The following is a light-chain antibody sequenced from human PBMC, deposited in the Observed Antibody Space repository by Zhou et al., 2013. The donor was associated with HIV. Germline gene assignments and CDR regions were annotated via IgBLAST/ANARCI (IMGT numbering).Light chain of an antibody. V-gene: IGKV2-28*01. CDR2: LAS. J-gene: IGKJ1*01. CDR1: QSLLKSNGYNY. CDR3: MQGLEDLRT. Sequence: DIAMTQSPLSLPVTPGEPASISCRSSQSLLKSNGYNYLDWYVQKPGQSPQLLIFLASSRASGVPDRFVGSGSGTDFTLKITRVEAEDVGIYYCMQGLEDLRTFGQGTKLEIK.